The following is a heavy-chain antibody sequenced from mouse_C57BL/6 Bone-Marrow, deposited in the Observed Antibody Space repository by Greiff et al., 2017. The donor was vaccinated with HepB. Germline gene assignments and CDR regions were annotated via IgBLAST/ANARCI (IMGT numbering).Heavy chain of an antibody. V-gene: IGHV2-6*03. CDR1: GFSLTSYG. Sequence: MQLQESGPGLVAPSQSLSITCTVSGFSLTSYGVHWVRQPPGKGLEWLVVIWSDGSTTYNSALKSRLSISKDNSKSQVFLKMNSLQTDDTAMYYCAREGLRRGAWFAYWGQGTLVTVSA. CDR3: AREGLRRGAWFAY. D-gene: IGHD2-4*01. CDR2: IWSDGST. J-gene: IGHJ3*01.